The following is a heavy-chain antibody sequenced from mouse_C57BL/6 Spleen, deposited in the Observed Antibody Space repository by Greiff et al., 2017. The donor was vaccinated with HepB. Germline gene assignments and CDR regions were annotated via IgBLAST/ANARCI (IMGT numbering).Heavy chain of an antibody. V-gene: IGHV1-55*01. CDR1: GYTFTSYW. CDR2: IYPGSGST. CDR3: ARTTAQATGFDY. D-gene: IGHD3-2*02. J-gene: IGHJ2*01. Sequence: VQLQQPGAELVKPGASVKMSCKASGYTFTSYWITWVKQRPGQGLEWIGDIYPGSGSTNYNEKFKSKATLTVDTSSSTAYMQLSSLTSEDSAAYYCARTTAQATGFDYWGQGTTLTVSS.